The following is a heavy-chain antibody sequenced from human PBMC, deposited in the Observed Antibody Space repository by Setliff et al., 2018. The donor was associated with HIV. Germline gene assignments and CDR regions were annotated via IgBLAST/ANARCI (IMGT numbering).Heavy chain of an antibody. J-gene: IGHJ5*02. CDR1: GGSFGVYR. CDR3: ARDRHSSGLGSYGP. V-gene: IGHV4-4*07. Sequence: KASETLSLTCTISGGSFGVYRWSWIRQSAGRGLEWIGRIDSSGTTDYKPSLKGRVAISVETSRNQFSLRVTSVTAADMAVYFCARDRHSSGLGSYGPWGPGILVTVSS. CDR2: IDSSGTT. D-gene: IGHD3-10*01.